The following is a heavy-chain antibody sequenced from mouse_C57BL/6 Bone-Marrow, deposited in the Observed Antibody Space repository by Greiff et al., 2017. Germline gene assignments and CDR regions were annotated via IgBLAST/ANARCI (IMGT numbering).Heavy chain of an antibody. V-gene: IGHV2-5*01. CDR3: ANTVVAPSYAMDY. CDR2: IWRGGST. Sequence: QVQLKESGPGLVQPSQSLSITCTVSGFSLTSYGVHWVRQSPGKGLEWLGVIWRGGSTDYNAAFMSRLSITKDNSKSQVFFRMNSLQADDTAIYYCANTVVAPSYAMDYWGQGTSVTVSS. J-gene: IGHJ4*01. CDR1: GFSLTSYG. D-gene: IGHD1-1*01.